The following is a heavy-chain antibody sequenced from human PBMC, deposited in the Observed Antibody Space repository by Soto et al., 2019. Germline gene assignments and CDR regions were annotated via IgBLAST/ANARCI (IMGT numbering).Heavy chain of an antibody. V-gene: IGHV3-74*01. CDR1: GFTFSSYW. J-gene: IGHJ4*02. D-gene: IGHD2-15*01. Sequence: EVQLVESGGGLVQPGGSLRLSCAASGFTFSSYWMHWVRQAPGKGLVWVSRINSDGSSTSYADSVKGRFTISRDNAKNMVYLQMNSLGAEDTAVYYCARVYCSGGSCCHLAYWGQGALVTVSS. CDR2: INSDGSST. CDR3: ARVYCSGGSCCHLAY.